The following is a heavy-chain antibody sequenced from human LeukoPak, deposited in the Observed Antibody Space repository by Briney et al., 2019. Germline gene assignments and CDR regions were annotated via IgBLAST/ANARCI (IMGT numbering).Heavy chain of an antibody. CDR2: IYYSGST. D-gene: IGHD2-21*02. Sequence: SETLSLTCTVSGGSISSGGYYWSWIRQHPGKGLEWIGYIYYSGSTYYNPSLKSRVTISVDTSKNQFSLKLSSVTAADTAVYYCARDPRGDYDAFDIWGQGTMVTVSS. CDR1: GGSISSGGYY. CDR3: ARDPRGDYDAFDI. V-gene: IGHV4-31*03. J-gene: IGHJ3*02.